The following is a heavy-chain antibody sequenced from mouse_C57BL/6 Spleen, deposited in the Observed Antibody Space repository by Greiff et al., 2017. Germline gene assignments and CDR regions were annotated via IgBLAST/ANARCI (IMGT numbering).Heavy chain of an antibody. CDR1: GYTFTSYW. D-gene: IGHD1-1*01. CDR3: ARDYYGSSPAY. V-gene: IGHV1-59*01. CDR2: IDPSDSYT. J-gene: IGHJ2*01. Sequence: QVQLQQPGAELVRPGTSVKLSCKASGYTFTSYWMHWVKQRPGQGLEWIGVIDPSDSYTNYNQKFKGKATLTVDTSSSTAYMQLSSLTSEDSAVYYCARDYYGSSPAYWGQGTTLTVSS.